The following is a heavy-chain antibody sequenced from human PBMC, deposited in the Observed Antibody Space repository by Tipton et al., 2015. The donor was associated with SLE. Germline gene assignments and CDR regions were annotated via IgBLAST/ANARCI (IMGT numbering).Heavy chain of an antibody. J-gene: IGHJ5*02. CDR3: ARRGGRSSAGTRGWFDP. Sequence: TLSLTCTVSGGSISSSSSYWGWNRQPPGKGLEWIGNIFYSGSTYYNPSPKSRVTISVDTSKNQFSLTLSSVTAADTAVYYCARRGGRSSAGTRGWFDPWGQGSLVTVSS. V-gene: IGHV4-39*01. D-gene: IGHD6-13*01. CDR2: IFYSGST. CDR1: GGSISSSSSY.